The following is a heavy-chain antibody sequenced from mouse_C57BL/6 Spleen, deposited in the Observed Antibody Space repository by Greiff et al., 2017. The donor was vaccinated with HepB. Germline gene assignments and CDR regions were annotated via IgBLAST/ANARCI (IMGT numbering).Heavy chain of an antibody. V-gene: IGHV1-61*01. CDR2: IYPSDSET. J-gene: IGHJ3*01. Sequence: QVQLQQPGAELVRPGSSVKLSCKASGYTFTSYWMDWVKQRPGQGLEWIGNIYPSDSETHYNQKFKDKATLTVDKSSSTAYMQLSSLKSEDSAVYYCAGGYYDSRFADWGQGTLVTVSA. CDR1: GYTFTSYW. CDR3: AGGYYDSRFAD. D-gene: IGHD2-4*01.